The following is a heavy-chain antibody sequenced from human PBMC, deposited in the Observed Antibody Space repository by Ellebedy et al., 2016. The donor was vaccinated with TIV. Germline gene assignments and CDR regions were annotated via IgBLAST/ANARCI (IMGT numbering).Heavy chain of an antibody. CDR1: GVSISSYY. CDR2: IYPSGTT. V-gene: IGHV4-4*07. CDR3: ARERRTMVRGVMSSGWDNWFDT. Sequence: SETLSLTXTVSGVSISSYYWNWIRQPAGKGLEWIGRIYPSGTTNYNPSLKSRVTMSVDTSKNQFSLKLSSVTAADTAVYYCARERRTMVRGVMSSGWDNWFDTWGQGTLVTVSS. J-gene: IGHJ5*02. D-gene: IGHD3-10*01.